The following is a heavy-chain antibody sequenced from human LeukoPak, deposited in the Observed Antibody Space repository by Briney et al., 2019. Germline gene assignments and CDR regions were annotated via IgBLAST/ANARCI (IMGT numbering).Heavy chain of an antibody. Sequence: SETLSLTCTVSGGSIRSSYYYWGWIRQPPGKGLEWIGSIYDSGSTYYNPSLKSRVTISVDTSKNQFSLKLSSVTAADTAVYYCARSVYGQSSSSGYWGQGTLVTVSS. CDR2: IYDSGST. V-gene: IGHV4-39*01. J-gene: IGHJ4*02. CDR1: GGSIRSSYYY. CDR3: ARSVYGQSSSSGY. D-gene: IGHD6-13*01.